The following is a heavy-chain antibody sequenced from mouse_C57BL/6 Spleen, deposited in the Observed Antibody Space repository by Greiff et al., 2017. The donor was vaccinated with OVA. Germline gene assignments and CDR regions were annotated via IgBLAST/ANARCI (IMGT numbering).Heavy chain of an antibody. J-gene: IGHJ3*01. CDR2: IDPEDGET. Sequence: VQLKESGAELVKPGASVKLSCTASGFNIKDYYMHWVKQRTEQGLEWIGRIDPEDGETKYAPKFQGKATITADTSSNTAYLQLSSLTSEDTAVSYCASNYGSSSGFDYWGQGTLVTVSA. CDR3: ASNYGSSSGFDY. CDR1: GFNIKDYY. D-gene: IGHD1-1*01. V-gene: IGHV14-2*01.